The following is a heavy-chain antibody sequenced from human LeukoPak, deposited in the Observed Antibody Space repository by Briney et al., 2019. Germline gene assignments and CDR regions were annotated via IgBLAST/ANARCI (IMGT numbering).Heavy chain of an antibody. CDR1: GGTFSSYA. D-gene: IGHD3-22*01. J-gene: IGHJ4*02. Sequence: SVKVSCKASGGTFSSYAISWVRQAPGQGLEWMGRIIPIFGTANYAQKLQGRVTITTDESTSTAYMELSSLRSEDTAVYYCARSEDYYDSSGYYYGFDYWGQGTLVTVSS. V-gene: IGHV1-69*05. CDR2: IIPIFGTA. CDR3: ARSEDYYDSSGYYYGFDY.